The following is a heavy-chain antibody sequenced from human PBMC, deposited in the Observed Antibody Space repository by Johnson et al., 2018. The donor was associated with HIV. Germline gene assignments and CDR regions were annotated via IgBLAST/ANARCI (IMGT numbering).Heavy chain of an antibody. CDR2: ISGSGGST. V-gene: IGHV3-23*04. Sequence: VQLVESGGGLVQPGGSLRLSCAASGFTFSSYAMTWVRQAPGKGLEWVSTISGSGGSTYYIDSVKGRFTISRDSSKNTLYLQMKSLRAEDTAVYYCAKGRSGTTASIDAFDIWGQGTMVTVSS. CDR3: AKGRSGTTASIDAFDI. J-gene: IGHJ3*02. D-gene: IGHD1-7*01. CDR1: GFTFSSYA.